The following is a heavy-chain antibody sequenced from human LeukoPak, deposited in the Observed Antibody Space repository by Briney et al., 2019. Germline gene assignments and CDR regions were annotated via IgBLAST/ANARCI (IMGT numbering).Heavy chain of an antibody. CDR3: ARGISGGSLGAFDI. D-gene: IGHD2-15*01. Sequence: ASVKVSCKASGYTFTDYYMHWVRQAPGQGLEWMGWINPNNGGTNSAQKFQGRVTMTRDTSISTAYMELSRLRSDDTAVYYCARGISGGSLGAFDIWGQGTMVAVSS. CDR1: GYTFTDYY. J-gene: IGHJ3*02. CDR2: INPNNGGT. V-gene: IGHV1-2*02.